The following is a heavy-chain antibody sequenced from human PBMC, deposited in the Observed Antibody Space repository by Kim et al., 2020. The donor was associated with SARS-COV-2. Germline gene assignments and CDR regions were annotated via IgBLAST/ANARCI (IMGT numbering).Heavy chain of an antibody. CDR1: GGSISSSSYY. Sequence: SETLSLTCTVSGGSISSSSYYWGWIRQPPGKGLEWIGSIYYSGSTYYNPSLKSRVTISVDTSKKQFSLRLNSVTAADTAMYYCATGSGDFHYWGQGTLVTVSS. V-gene: IGHV4-39*07. CDR3: ATGSGDFHY. J-gene: IGHJ4*02. CDR2: IYYSGST. D-gene: IGHD1-1*01.